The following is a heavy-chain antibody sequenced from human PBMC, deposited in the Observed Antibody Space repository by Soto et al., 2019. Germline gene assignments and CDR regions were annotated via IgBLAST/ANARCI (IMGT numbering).Heavy chain of an antibody. D-gene: IGHD3-22*01. J-gene: IGHJ6*04. CDR3: AVIYFDSSGYYAPEFNGMDV. CDR1: GYTFTSYA. V-gene: IGHV1-3*01. Sequence: ASVKVSCKASGYTFTSYAMHWVRQAPGQRLEWMGWINAGNGNTKYSQKFQGRVTITRDTSASTAYMELSSLRSEDTAVYYCAVIYFDSSGYYAPEFNGMDVRGKGTTVTVPS. CDR2: INAGNGNT.